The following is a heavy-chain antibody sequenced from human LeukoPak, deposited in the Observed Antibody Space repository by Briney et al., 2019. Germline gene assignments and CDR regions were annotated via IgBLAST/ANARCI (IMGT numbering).Heavy chain of an antibody. CDR2: ISSSSSYI. V-gene: IGHV3-21*01. Sequence: GGSLRLSCAASGFTFSSYSMNWVRQAPGKGLEWVSSISSSSSYIYYADSVKGRFTISRDNAKNSLYLQMNSLRAEDTAVYYCARDYDYVWGSYRVFDYWGQGTLVTVSS. CDR1: GFTFSSYS. J-gene: IGHJ4*02. D-gene: IGHD3-16*02. CDR3: ARDYDYVWGSYRVFDY.